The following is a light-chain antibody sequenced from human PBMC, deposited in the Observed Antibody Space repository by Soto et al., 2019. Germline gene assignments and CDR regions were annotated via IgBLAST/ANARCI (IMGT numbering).Light chain of an antibody. CDR1: SSDVGGYNY. Sequence: QSALTQPASVSGSPGQSITISCTGTSSDVGGYNYVSWYQQHPGKAPKLMIYDVSNRPSGVSNRFSGSKSGNTASLTISGXQAXXXXXYYCSSYTSSSTLVVFGGGTKLTVL. CDR3: SSYTSSSTLVV. J-gene: IGLJ2*01. CDR2: DVS. V-gene: IGLV2-14*01.